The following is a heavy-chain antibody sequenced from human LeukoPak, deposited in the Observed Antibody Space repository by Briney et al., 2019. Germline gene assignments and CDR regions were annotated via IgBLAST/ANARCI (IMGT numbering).Heavy chain of an antibody. V-gene: IGHV4-59*01. CDR2: IYYSGST. CDR3: ARLYSGYGAYYYYYGMDV. J-gene: IGHJ6*04. D-gene: IGHD5-12*01. Sequence: SETLSLTCTVSGVSISSYYWSWLRQPPGKGLEWLGNIYYSGSTNYNTSLKSRVTISVGTSKNQFSLKLSSVTAADTAVYYCARLYSGYGAYYYYYGMDVWGKGTTVTVSS. CDR1: GVSISSYY.